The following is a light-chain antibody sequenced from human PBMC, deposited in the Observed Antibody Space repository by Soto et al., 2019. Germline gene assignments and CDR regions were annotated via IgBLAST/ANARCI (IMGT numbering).Light chain of an antibody. V-gene: IGLV2-14*01. CDR2: DVS. J-gene: IGLJ1*01. CDR1: SSDVGGYNY. CDR3: YSYSGSTTSYV. Sequence: QSVLTQPASVSGCPGQSIAISCTGTSSDVGGYNYVSWYQQYPGKAPKLMIYDVSSRPSGVSSRFSGSKSGNTASLTISGLQAEDEADYYCYSYSGSTTSYVFGTGTKVTVL.